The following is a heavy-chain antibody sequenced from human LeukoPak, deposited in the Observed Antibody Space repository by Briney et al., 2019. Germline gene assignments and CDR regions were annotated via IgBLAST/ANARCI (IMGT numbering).Heavy chain of an antibody. J-gene: IGHJ4*02. D-gene: IGHD4-17*01. CDR1: GGSISSYY. CDR3: ARTTTVTALDY. CDR2: IYYSGST. V-gene: IGHV4-59*01. Sequence: SETLSLTCTVSGGSISSYYWSWIRQPPGKGLEWIGYIYYSGSTNYNPSLKSRVTISVDTSKNQFSLKPSSVTAADTAVYYCARTTTVTALDYWGQGTLVTVSS.